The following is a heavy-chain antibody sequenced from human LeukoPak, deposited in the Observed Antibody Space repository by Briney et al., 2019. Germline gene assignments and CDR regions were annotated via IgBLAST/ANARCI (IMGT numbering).Heavy chain of an antibody. CDR1: GGSISSHY. D-gene: IGHD6-13*01. CDR3: ARHSSSWYGLIDY. V-gene: IGHV4-59*08. J-gene: IGHJ4*02. CDR2: IYYSGST. Sequence: SETLSLTCTVSGGSISSHYWSWIRQPPGKGLEWIGYIYYSGSTNYNPSLKSRVTISVDTSKNQFSLKLSSVTAADTAVYYCARHSSSWYGLIDYWGQGTLVTVSS.